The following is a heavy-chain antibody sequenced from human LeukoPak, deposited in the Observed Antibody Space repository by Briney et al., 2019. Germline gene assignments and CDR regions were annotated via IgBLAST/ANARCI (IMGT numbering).Heavy chain of an antibody. Sequence: ASVKVSCKASGYTFTGYYMHWVRQAPGQGLEWMGWISAYNGNTNYAQKLQGRVTMTTDTSTSTAYMELRSLRSDDTAVYYCARGARCSGGSCYPIDYWGQGTLVTVSS. CDR2: ISAYNGNT. D-gene: IGHD2-15*01. CDR3: ARGARCSGGSCYPIDY. CDR1: GYTFTGYY. J-gene: IGHJ4*02. V-gene: IGHV1-18*04.